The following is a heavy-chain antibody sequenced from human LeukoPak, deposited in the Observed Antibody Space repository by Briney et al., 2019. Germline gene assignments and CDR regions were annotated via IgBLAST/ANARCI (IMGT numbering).Heavy chain of an antibody. D-gene: IGHD6-13*01. CDR3: ARGPQIAAALYNWFDP. J-gene: IGHJ5*02. Sequence: ASVKVSCEASGYTFTSYDINWVRQAPGQGLEWMGWINPNSGGTNYAQKFQGWVTMTRDTSISTAYMELSRLRSDDTAVYYCARGPQIAAALYNWFDPWGQGTLVTVSS. CDR2: INPNSGGT. V-gene: IGHV1-2*04. CDR1: GYTFTSYD.